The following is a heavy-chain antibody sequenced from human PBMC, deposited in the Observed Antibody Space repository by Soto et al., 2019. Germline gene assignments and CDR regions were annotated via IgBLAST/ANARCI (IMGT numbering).Heavy chain of an antibody. CDR3: TNLYFDY. J-gene: IGHJ4*02. CDR1: GFTFSNAW. Sequence: EVQLVESGGGLVKPGGSLRLSCTASGFTFSNAWMTWVRQAPGKGLEWVGRIKTNADGGTTDYAAPVKGRFAISRDDSENTLYLQMNSLKTEDTAVYYCTNLYFDYWGQGTLFTVSS. CDR2: IKTNADGGTT. V-gene: IGHV3-15*01.